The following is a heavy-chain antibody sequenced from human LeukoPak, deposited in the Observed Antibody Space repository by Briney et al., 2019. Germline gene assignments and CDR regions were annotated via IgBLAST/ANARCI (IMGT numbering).Heavy chain of an antibody. V-gene: IGHV3-48*04. CDR3: ARDRGGSYSAIDY. D-gene: IGHD2-15*01. CDR1: GFTFSSYS. Sequence: PGGSLRLSCAASGFTFSSYSLNWVRQAPGKGLEWVSFISSSSITIYYADSVKGRFTISRDNAEKSLYLQMNSLRAEDTAVNYCARDRGGSYSAIDYWGQGTLVTVSS. CDR2: ISSSSITI. J-gene: IGHJ4*02.